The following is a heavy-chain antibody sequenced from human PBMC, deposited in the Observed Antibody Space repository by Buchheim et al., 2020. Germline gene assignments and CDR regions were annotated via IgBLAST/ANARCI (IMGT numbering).Heavy chain of an antibody. V-gene: IGHV3-48*03. CDR1: GFTFSNYE. Sequence: EVQLVESGGGLVQPGGSLRLSCAASGFTFSNYEMNWVRQAPGKGLEWVSYISSSGGTIYYADSVKGRFTLSRDTAKNSLCLQMNTLRAEDTAVYYCARETGYYEFDYWGLGTL. CDR3: ARETGYYEFDY. J-gene: IGHJ4*02. CDR2: ISSSGGTI. D-gene: IGHD3-22*01.